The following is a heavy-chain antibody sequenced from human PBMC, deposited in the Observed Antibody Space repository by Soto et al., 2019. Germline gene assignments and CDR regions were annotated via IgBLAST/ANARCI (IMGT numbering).Heavy chain of an antibody. V-gene: IGHV1-24*01. CDR1: GYTLTELS. CDR2: FDPKDGET. Sequence: ASVKVSCKVSGYTLTELSMHWVRQAPGKGLEWMGGFDPKDGETIYAQKFQGRVTMTEDTSTDTAYMELSSLRSEDTAVYYCATSRLERRHGGYYFDYWGQGTLVTVSS. CDR3: ATSRLERRHGGYYFDY. D-gene: IGHD1-1*01. J-gene: IGHJ4*02.